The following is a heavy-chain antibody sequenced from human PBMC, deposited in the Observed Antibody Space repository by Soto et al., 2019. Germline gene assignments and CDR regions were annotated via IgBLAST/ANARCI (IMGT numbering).Heavy chain of an antibody. Sequence: LRLSCAASGFTFSNAWMNWVRQAPGKGLEWVGRIKSKTDGGTTDYAAPVKGRFTISRDDSKNTLYLQMNSLKTEDTAVYYCTTRGVVAMYYYYGMDVWGQGTTVTVSS. J-gene: IGHJ6*02. CDR1: GFTFSNAW. V-gene: IGHV3-15*07. CDR3: TTRGVVAMYYYYGMDV. CDR2: IKSKTDGGTT. D-gene: IGHD2-15*01.